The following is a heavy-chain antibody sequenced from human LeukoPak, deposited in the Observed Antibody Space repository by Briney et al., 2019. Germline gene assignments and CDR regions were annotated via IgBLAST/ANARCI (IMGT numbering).Heavy chain of an antibody. D-gene: IGHD1-26*01. CDR1: GFTFSSYG. J-gene: IGHJ4*02. V-gene: IGHV3-33*06. CDR2: IWYDGSNK. Sequence: GGSLGLSCAASGFTFSSYGMHWVRQAPGKGLEWVAVIWYDGSNKYYADSVKGRFTISRDNSKNTLYLQMNSLRAEDTAVYYCAKDKGGSYPILDYWGQGTLVTVSS. CDR3: AKDKGGSYPILDY.